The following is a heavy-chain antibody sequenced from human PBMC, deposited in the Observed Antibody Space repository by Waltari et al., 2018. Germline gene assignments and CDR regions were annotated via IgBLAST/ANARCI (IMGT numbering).Heavy chain of an antibody. V-gene: IGHV1-69-2*01. Sequence: EVQMLPSGAEVKKPGTPVKISCKVSGDTFTDIYIHWIKQAPGKGLQWMGLLDPEDGQAIYSKKFQGRVTMTADTAIHTAYMELTSLTSEDTAFYYCATALGGGISASRPFHFWGQGTMITVSS. D-gene: IGHD3-10*01. J-gene: IGHJ3*01. CDR3: ATALGGGISASRPFHF. CDR2: LDPEDGQA. CDR1: GDTFTDIY.